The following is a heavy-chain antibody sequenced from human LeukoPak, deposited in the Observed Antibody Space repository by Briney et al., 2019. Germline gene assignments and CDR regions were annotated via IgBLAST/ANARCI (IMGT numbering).Heavy chain of an antibody. CDR1: GFTFSSYA. D-gene: IGHD2-2*01. Sequence: GGSLRLSCAASGFTFSSYAMSWVRQAPGKGLEWVSAISGSGGSTYYADSVKGRFTISRDNSKNTLYLQMNSLRAEDTAVYYCAKGNRCSSTSCYEGSYHGMDVWGQGTTVTVSS. V-gene: IGHV3-23*01. CDR2: ISGSGGST. CDR3: AKGNRCSSTSCYEGSYHGMDV. J-gene: IGHJ6*02.